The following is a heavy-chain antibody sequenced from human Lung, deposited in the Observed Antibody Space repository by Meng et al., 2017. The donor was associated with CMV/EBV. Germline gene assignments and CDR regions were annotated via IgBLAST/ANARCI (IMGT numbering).Heavy chain of an antibody. V-gene: IGHV3-43D*03. CDR1: GFTFDDYA. D-gene: IGHD6-19*01. Sequence: GGSLRLXCAASGFTFDDYAMHWVRQAPGKGLEWVSLISWDGGSTYYADSVKGRFTISRDNSKNSLYLQMNSLRGEDTALYYCAKGLRYYYGMDVWGQGTTVTVSS. CDR3: AKGLRYYYGMDV. CDR2: ISWDGGST. J-gene: IGHJ6*02.